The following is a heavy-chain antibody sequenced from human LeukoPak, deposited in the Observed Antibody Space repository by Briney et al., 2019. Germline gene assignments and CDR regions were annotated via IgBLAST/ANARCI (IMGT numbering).Heavy chain of an antibody. CDR2: ISYDGSDK. CDR3: ARVELYASGWFGSLDY. V-gene: IGHV3-30*03. J-gene: IGHJ4*02. CDR1: GFTFSSYG. D-gene: IGHD6-19*01. Sequence: PGRSLILSCAASGFTFSSYGMHWVRQAPGKGLEWVAVISYDGSDKYYADSVKGRFTISRDNSKNTMYLQMNSLRTEDTAVYYCARVELYASGWFGSLDYWGQGTVVTVSS.